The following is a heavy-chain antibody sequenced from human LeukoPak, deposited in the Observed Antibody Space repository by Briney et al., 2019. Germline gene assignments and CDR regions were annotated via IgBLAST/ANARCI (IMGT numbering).Heavy chain of an antibody. CDR2: INPNSGGT. Sequence: ASAKVSCKASGYTFTGYYMHWVRQAPGQGLEWMGWINPNSGGTNYAQKFQGRVTMTRDTSISTAYMELSRLRSDDTAVYYCARVPITMIVVVITEAFDIWGQGTMVTVSS. J-gene: IGHJ3*02. V-gene: IGHV1-2*02. CDR3: ARVPITMIVVVITEAFDI. D-gene: IGHD3-22*01. CDR1: GYTFTGYY.